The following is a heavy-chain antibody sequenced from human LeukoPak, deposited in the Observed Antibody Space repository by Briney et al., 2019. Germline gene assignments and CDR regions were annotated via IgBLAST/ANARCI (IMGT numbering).Heavy chain of an antibody. V-gene: IGHV3-48*03. J-gene: IGHJ6*04. Sequence: PGGSLRLSCASSGFTFSSYEMTWVRKAPGKVLEWVSYISSSGSTIYYADSVKGRFTISRDNAKNSLYLQMNSLRAEDTAVYYCAELGITMIGGVWGKGTTVTISS. CDR3: AELGITMIGGV. D-gene: IGHD3-10*02. CDR1: GFTFSSYE. CDR2: ISSSGSTI.